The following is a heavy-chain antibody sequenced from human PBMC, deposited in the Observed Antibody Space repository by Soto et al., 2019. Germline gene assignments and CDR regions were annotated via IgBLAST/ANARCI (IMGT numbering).Heavy chain of an antibody. CDR2: ITTSDDIT. CDR3: TKGDSSGYFDPSSGYSTPDH. Sequence: VQLFASGGGLVEPRESLRLSCAASGFIFKDFAMSWVRQAPGKGLEWVSTITTSDDITYSADSVRGRFTISRDNSANTLFLQMSSLRGDDTATYYCTKGDSSGYFDPSSGYSTPDHWGQGTLVTVSS. J-gene: IGHJ5*02. CDR1: GFIFKDFA. D-gene: IGHD3-3*01. V-gene: IGHV3-23*01.